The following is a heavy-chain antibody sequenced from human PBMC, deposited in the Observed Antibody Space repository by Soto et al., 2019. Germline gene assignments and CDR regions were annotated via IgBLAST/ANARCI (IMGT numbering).Heavy chain of an antibody. J-gene: IGHJ6*02. CDR1: GYTFTSYG. V-gene: IGHV1-8*01. CDR3: AKEAAYYYYGMDV. D-gene: IGHD2-15*01. Sequence: QVQLVQSGAEVKKPGASVKVSCKASGYTFTSYGINWVRQATGQGLERVGWMNPNCGDTDYAQKFQGRVNMTGDTSINTVYMELSILRSEDTAVYYCAKEAAYYYYGMDVWGQGTKVTVSS. CDR2: MNPNCGDT.